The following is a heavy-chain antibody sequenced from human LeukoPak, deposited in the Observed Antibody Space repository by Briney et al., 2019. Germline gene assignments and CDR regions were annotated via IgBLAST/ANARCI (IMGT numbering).Heavy chain of an antibody. CDR3: ARGRYYYDSSGYQPFDY. CDR1: GYTFTSYD. Sequence: GASVKVSCKASGYTFTSYDINWVRQATGQGLEWMGWMNPNSGNTGYAQKFQGRVTMTRNTSISTAYMELSSLRSEDTAVYYCARGRYYYDSSGYQPFDYWGQGTLVTVSS. D-gene: IGHD3-22*01. CDR2: MNPNSGNT. J-gene: IGHJ4*02. V-gene: IGHV1-8*01.